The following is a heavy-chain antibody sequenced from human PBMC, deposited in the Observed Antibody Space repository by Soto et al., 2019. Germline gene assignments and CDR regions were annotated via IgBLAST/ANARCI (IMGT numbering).Heavy chain of an antibody. CDR1: GFSLSTSGMC. V-gene: IGHV2-70*01. CDR3: ARIWQVYSSSSGRQPNYYYYGMDV. Sequence: GSGPTLVNPTQTLTLACTFSGFSLSTSGMCVSWIRQPPGKALEWLALIDWDDDKYYSTSLKTRLTISKDTSKNQVVLTMTNMDPVDTATYYCARIWQVYSSSSGRQPNYYYYGMDVWGQGTTVTVSS. CDR2: IDWDDDK. J-gene: IGHJ6*02. D-gene: IGHD6-6*01.